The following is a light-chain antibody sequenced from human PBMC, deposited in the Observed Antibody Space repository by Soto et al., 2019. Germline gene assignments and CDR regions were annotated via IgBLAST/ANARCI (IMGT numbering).Light chain of an antibody. CDR2: GAS. CDR1: QSVSSN. CDR3: QQYYDWPIT. Sequence: EIVMTQSPATLSVSPGERATLCCRASQSVSSNLAWYQQKPGQAPRLLIYGASTRATGIPARFSGSGSGTEFTLTISSLQSEDFAVYYCQQYYDWPITFGQGTRLEIK. J-gene: IGKJ5*01. V-gene: IGKV3-15*01.